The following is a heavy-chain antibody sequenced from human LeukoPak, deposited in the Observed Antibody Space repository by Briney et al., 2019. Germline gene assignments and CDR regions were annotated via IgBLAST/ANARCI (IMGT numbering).Heavy chain of an antibody. Sequence: PGRSLRPSCAASGFIFSSYGMHWVRQAPGKGLEWVAVISYDGRNKYYADSVKGRFTISRDNSKNTLYLQMNSLRAEDTAVYYCAKPEWGSGNQREYFQHWGQGSLVTVSS. CDR3: AKPEWGSGNQREYFQH. J-gene: IGHJ1*01. CDR1: GFIFSSYG. V-gene: IGHV3-30*18. D-gene: IGHD6-19*01. CDR2: ISYDGRNK.